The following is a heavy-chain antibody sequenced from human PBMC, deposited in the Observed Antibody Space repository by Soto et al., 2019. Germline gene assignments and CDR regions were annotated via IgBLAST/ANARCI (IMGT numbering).Heavy chain of an antibody. CDR1: GYTFTSYG. J-gene: IGHJ5*02. CDR3: ARERAGHYCSGGSCPLDP. D-gene: IGHD2-15*01. V-gene: IGHV1-18*01. CDR2: ISAYNGNT. Sequence: ASVKVSCKASGYTFTSYGISWVRQAPGQGLEWMGWISAYNGNTNYAQKLQGRVTTTTDTSTSTAYMELRSLRSDDTAVYYCARERAGHYCSGGSCPLDPWGQGTLVTVSS.